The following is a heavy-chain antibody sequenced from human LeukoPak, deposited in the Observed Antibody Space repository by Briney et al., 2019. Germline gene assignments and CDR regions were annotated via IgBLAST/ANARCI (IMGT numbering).Heavy chain of an antibody. CDR1: GFDFVTSV. J-gene: IGHJ5*02. V-gene: IGHV1-58*02. CDR3: STERGLGSGKNRFRP. CDR2: IIVGSGNT. Sequence: SVKDSCKTSGFDFVTSVIHWLRPARGRRLEWIGEIIVGSGNTKYGEKFQEGATISREMSTSTVYVELTSLSSGGTDVYQCSTERGLGSGKNRFRPWGQGTLVTVSS. D-gene: IGHD1-14*01.